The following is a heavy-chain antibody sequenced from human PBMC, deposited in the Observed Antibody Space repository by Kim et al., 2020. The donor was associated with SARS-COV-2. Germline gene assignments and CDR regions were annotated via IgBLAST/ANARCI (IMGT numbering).Heavy chain of an antibody. CDR1: GFTFSSYW. J-gene: IGHJ4*02. D-gene: IGHD7-27*01. CDR2: IKQDGSDE. Sequence: GGSLRLSCAASGFTFSSYWMTWVRQAPGKGLEWVASIKQDGSDEYYVDSVKGRFTISRDNAKNSLFLQMNSLRAEDTAIYYCATTGACSFWGQGALVTVSS. V-gene: IGHV3-7*01. CDR3: ATTGACSF.